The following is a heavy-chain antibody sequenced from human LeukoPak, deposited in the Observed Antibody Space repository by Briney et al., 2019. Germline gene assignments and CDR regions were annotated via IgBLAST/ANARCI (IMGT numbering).Heavy chain of an antibody. D-gene: IGHD3-22*01. J-gene: IGHJ4*02. Sequence: SGTLSLTCAVSGGSISSSNWWSWVRQPPGKGLEWIGEIYHSGSTNYNPSLKSRVTISVDKSKNQFSLKLSSVTAADTAVYYCARRSGGNHYYDSSGTVVDYWGQGTLVTVSS. CDR3: ARRSGGNHYYDSSGTVVDY. V-gene: IGHV4-4*02. CDR1: GGSISSSNW. CDR2: IYHSGST.